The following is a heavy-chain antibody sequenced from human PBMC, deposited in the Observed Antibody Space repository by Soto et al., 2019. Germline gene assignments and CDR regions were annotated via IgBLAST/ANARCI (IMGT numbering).Heavy chain of an antibody. D-gene: IGHD3-10*02. J-gene: IGHJ5*01. CDR2: IRGEGGTI. CDR1: RFTFRSLV. V-gene: IGHV3-74*01. CDR3: QRNYVSGIAGFDS. Sequence: WGSLRLSWAAYRFTFRSLVMHWVRQLPAEGLEWVSRIRGEGGTISYADSVKGRFTISRDKAKNTLSLQMNSLRDEDTAVYYCQRNYVSGIAGFDSWGQGTLVTVYS.